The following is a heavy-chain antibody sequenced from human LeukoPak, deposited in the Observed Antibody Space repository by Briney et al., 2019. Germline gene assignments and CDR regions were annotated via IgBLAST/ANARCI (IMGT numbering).Heavy chain of an antibody. CDR2: IWYDGSNK. Sequence: PGGSLRLSCAASGFTFSDHYMDWVRQAPGKGLEWVAVIWYDGSNKYYADSVKGRFTISRDNSKNTLYLQMNSLRAEDTAVYYCARDGSSGWYWVDYWGQGTLVTVSS. CDR3: ARDGSSGWYWVDY. D-gene: IGHD6-19*01. J-gene: IGHJ4*02. V-gene: IGHV3-33*08. CDR1: GFTFSDHY.